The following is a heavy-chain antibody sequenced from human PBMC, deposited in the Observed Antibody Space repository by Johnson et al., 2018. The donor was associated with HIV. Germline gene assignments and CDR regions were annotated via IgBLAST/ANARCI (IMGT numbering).Heavy chain of an antibody. J-gene: IGHJ3*02. D-gene: IGHD1-1*01. CDR3: AREGFSGTYFSAFDI. Sequence: VESGGGLVTPGGSLRLSCAASGFTFSDYYMSWIRQAPGKGLEWVSYISISGSTIYYADSVKGRFTISRDNSKNSLYLQVHSFRVEDTAVYYCAREGFSGTYFSAFDIWGRGTMVTVSS. CDR1: GFTFSDYY. CDR2: ISISGSTI. V-gene: IGHV3-11*04.